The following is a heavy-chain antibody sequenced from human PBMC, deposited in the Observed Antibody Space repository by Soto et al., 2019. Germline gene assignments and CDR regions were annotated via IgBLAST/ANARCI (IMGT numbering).Heavy chain of an antibody. J-gene: IGHJ4*02. V-gene: IGHV1-69*02. D-gene: IGHD6-13*01. CDR3: ARLAIRRGAAALSDPTPPYYFDY. Sequence: QVQLVQTGAEVKKPGSSVKVSCKASGGTFSSYTISWVRQAPGQGLEWMGRIIPILGIANYAQKFQGRVTITADKSTSTAYMELSSLRSEDTAVYYCARLAIRRGAAALSDPTPPYYFDYWGQGTLVTVSS. CDR2: IIPILGIA. CDR1: GGTFSSYT.